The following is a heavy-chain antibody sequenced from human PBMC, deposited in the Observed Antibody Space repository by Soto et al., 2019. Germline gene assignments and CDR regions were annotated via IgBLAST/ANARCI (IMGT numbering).Heavy chain of an antibody. CDR1: GGSISSGGYY. Sequence: SETLSLTCTVSGGSISSGGYYWSWIRQHPGKGLEWIGYIYYSGSTYYNPSLKSRVTISVDTSKNQFSLKLSSVTAADTAVYYCARVRSVQLGRGFDYWGQGTLVTVSS. D-gene: IGHD1-1*01. V-gene: IGHV4-31*03. J-gene: IGHJ4*02. CDR3: ARVRSVQLGRGFDY. CDR2: IYYSGST.